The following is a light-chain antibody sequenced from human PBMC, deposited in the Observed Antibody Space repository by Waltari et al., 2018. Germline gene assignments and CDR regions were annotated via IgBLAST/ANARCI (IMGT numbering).Light chain of an antibody. CDR2: DDS. Sequence: SYVLTQPPSVSVAPGKTATIICGGTIFGRKSVHWYQQKAGQAPVLVVYDDSDRPSGIPDRISGSNSGNTATLIISRVEAGDEADYYCQVWDTNSDQYVFGTGTKVTVL. V-gene: IGLV3-21*03. CDR1: IFGRKS. CDR3: QVWDTNSDQYV. J-gene: IGLJ1*01.